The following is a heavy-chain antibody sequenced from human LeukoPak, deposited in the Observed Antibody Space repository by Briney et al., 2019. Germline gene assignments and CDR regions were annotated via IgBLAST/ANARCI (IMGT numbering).Heavy chain of an antibody. CDR3: AKSAAYCGSDCPFDDY. CDR1: GFTFSSYA. Sequence: PGGSLRLSCATSGFTFSSYAMSWVRQAPGKGLEWVSAISGCGGITYYADSVNVRFTVSRHNSKKTVDLQINIRRAEDTAVYYCAKSAAYCGSDCPFDDYWGQGTLVTVSS. V-gene: IGHV3-23*01. J-gene: IGHJ4*02. D-gene: IGHD2-21*02. CDR2: ISGCGGIT.